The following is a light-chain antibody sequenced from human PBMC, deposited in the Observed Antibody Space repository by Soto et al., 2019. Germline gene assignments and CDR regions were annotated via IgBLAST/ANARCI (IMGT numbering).Light chain of an antibody. J-gene: IGKJ1*01. CDR1: QSLTNNY. V-gene: IGKV3-20*01. Sequence: VLTQSPATLSLSPGERATLSCRASQSLTNNYLAWFQQKPGQAPRLLIYGASNRPTDIPDRFSGSGSGTDFSLTISRLEPEDFAVYYCQQYGTSAGTFGQGTKVDIK. CDR3: QQYGTSAGT. CDR2: GAS.